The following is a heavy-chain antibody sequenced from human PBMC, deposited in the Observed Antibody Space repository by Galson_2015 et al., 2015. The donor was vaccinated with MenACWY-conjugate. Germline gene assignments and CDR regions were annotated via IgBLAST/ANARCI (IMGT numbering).Heavy chain of an antibody. CDR2: INHSGDT. Sequence: SETLSLTCAVYGGSFSGYYWSWIRQPPGKGLEWIGEINHSGDTNYNPSLKSRVTISVDTSKNQFSLKLSSVTAADTAVYYCARRGSGWWNFDSWGQGTLVTVSS. V-gene: IGHV4-34*01. D-gene: IGHD6-19*01. CDR3: ARRGSGWWNFDS. J-gene: IGHJ4*02. CDR1: GGSFSGYY.